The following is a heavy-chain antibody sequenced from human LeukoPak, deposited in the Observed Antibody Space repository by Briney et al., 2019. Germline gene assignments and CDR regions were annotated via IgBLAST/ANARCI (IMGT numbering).Heavy chain of an antibody. CDR1: GFTFSSYG. CDR3: ARDLGQYYDTSDNWSDP. CDR2: ISGSGGST. D-gene: IGHD3-22*01. Sequence: GGSLRLSCAASGFTFSSYGMSWVRQAPGKGLEWVSAISGSGGSTYYADSVKGRFTISRDNAKNTLNLQMNSLRAEDTAVYYCARDLGQYYDTSDNWSDPWGQGTLVTVSS. J-gene: IGHJ5*02. V-gene: IGHV3-23*01.